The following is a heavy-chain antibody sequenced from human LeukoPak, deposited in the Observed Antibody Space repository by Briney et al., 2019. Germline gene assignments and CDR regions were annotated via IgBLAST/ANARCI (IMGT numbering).Heavy chain of an antibody. CDR3: ATSGYDLAYYF. CDR2: IYASGST. V-gene: IGHV4-4*07. J-gene: IGHJ4*02. D-gene: IGHD5-12*01. CDR1: GGSISIYY. Sequence: SETLSLTCTVSGGSISIYYWSWIRQPAGKGLEWIGRIYASGSTNYNPSLKSRVTISLDTSKNQFSLKLRSVTAADTAVYYCATSGYDLAYYFWGQGTLVTVSS.